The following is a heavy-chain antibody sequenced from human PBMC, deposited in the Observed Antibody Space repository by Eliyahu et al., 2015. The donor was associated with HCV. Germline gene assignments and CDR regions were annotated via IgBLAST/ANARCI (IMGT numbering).Heavy chain of an antibody. V-gene: IGHV3-43*01. J-gene: IGHJ6*02. CDR2: ISWDGVSX. D-gene: IGHD3-3*01. CDR3: AKDLWNFWSGKRGDYYGMDV. Sequence: EVQLVESGGLVVQPGGSLRLSCAASGFTFDXYAXXWVRQAPGXGLEWVXLISWDGVSXYYAXSVKGRFTISRDNSKNSLFLQMNSLVPDDTGLYYCAKDLWNFWSGKRGDYYGMDVWGQGTTVTVSS. CDR1: GFTFDXYA.